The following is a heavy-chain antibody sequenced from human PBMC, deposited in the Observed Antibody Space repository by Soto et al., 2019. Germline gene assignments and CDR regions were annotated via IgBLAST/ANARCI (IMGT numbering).Heavy chain of an antibody. D-gene: IGHD4-17*01. CDR3: ARDRPRENYGGNYYYEMDV. J-gene: IGHJ6*02. V-gene: IGHV1-69*12. Sequence: QVQLVQSGAEVKKPGSSVKVSCKASGGTFTTSAISWVRQAPGQGLEWMGGIIPIFSTADYAQKFQGRVTTTADESTTTAYMELSSLRSEDTAVYYCARDRPRENYGGNYYYEMDVWGQGTTVTVCS. CDR2: IIPIFSTA. CDR1: GGTFTTSA.